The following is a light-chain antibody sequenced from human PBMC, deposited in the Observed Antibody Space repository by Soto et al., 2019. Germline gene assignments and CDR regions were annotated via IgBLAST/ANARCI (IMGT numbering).Light chain of an antibody. CDR3: QQRNSWPPIT. V-gene: IGKV3-11*01. Sequence: EIVLTQSPGTLSLSPREGPTLSCKASQSVSSSSLAWYQKKPGQAPRLVFYDASNRATGIPARFSGSGSGTDLTLTISSLEPEDFALYYCQQRNSWPPITFGQGTRLEIK. J-gene: IGKJ5*01. CDR2: DAS. CDR1: QSVSSS.